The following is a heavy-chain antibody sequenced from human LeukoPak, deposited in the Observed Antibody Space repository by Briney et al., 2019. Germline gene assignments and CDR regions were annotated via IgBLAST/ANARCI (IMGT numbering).Heavy chain of an antibody. Sequence: GGSLRLSCAASAFTFSSYDMHWVRQAPGTGLEWVAVISYDGTNKHYADSVKGRFTISRDNSKTTLYLQMNSLRAEDTAVYYCAKELGRTGYGSGSYCFDYWGQGTLVTVSS. V-gene: IGHV3-30*18. CDR3: AKELGRTGYGSGSYCFDY. CDR2: ISYDGTNK. CDR1: AFTFSSYD. D-gene: IGHD3-10*01. J-gene: IGHJ4*02.